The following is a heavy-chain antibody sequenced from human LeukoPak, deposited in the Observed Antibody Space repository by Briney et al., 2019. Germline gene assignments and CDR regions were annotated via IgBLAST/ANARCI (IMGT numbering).Heavy chain of an antibody. J-gene: IGHJ5*02. D-gene: IGHD3-10*01. CDR1: GGSFTYRY. Sequence: SETLSLTCTVPGGSFTYRYWAWIRQPPGKGLEWIGYVYSTGSAKYNPSLKSRLTISVDASSTQFSLKLSSVTAADTAVYYCARQTYGSGSDHRVSWFDPWCQGTLVTVSS. CDR3: ARQTYGSGSDHRVSWFDP. CDR2: VYSTGSA. V-gene: IGHV4-59*08.